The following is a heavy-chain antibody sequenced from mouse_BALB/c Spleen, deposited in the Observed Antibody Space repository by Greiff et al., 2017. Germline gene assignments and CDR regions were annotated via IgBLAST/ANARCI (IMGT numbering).Heavy chain of an antibody. Sequence: VQLQQSGTVLARPGASVKMSCKASGYSFTSYWMHWVKQRPGQGLEWIGAIYPGNSDTSYNQKLKGKAKLTAVTSASTAYMELSSLTNEDSAVYYCTRGRFDGSRPAWFAYWGQGTLVTVSA. J-gene: IGHJ3*01. V-gene: IGHV1-5*01. CDR3: TRGRFDGSRPAWFAY. D-gene: IGHD1-1*01. CDR1: GYSFTSYW. CDR2: IYPGNSDT.